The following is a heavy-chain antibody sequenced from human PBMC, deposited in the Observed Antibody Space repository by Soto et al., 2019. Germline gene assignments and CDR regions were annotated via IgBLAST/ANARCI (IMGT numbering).Heavy chain of an antibody. CDR2: IYSDGRT. D-gene: IGHD3-10*01. V-gene: IGHV3-53*01. Sequence: EVLLVESGGGLIQPGGSLRLSCTASELTVSSNYMIWVRQAPGKGLEWVSLIYSDGRTLYADSVKGRFTLSRDDWKNTVYLQMNSLRADDRGVYYCARAYGAGSYFADYWGQGTLGTVSA. CDR1: ELTVSSNY. CDR3: ARAYGAGSYFADY. J-gene: IGHJ4*02.